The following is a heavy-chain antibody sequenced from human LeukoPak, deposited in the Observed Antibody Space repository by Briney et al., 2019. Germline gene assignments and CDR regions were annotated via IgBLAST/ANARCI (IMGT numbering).Heavy chain of an antibody. CDR2: IIPIFGTA. Sequence: SVKVSCKASGGTFSSYAISWVRQAPGQGLEWMGGIIPIFGTANYAQKFQGRVTITTDESTSTAYMELSSLRSEDTAVYYCARRSRGSGYYNRHHAFDIWGQGTMVTVSS. CDR3: ARRSRGSGYYNRHHAFDI. J-gene: IGHJ3*02. D-gene: IGHD3-22*01. CDR1: GGTFSSYA. V-gene: IGHV1-69*05.